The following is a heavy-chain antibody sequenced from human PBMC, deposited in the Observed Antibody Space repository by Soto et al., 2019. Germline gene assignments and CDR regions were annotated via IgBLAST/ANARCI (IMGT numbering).Heavy chain of an antibody. CDR1: GFTFSSQT. D-gene: IGHD5-12*01. CDR3: AKGARDVDC. CDR2: ISSSGST. Sequence: EVQLLESGGGLVQPGGSLRLSCAASGFTFSSQTMSWVRQAPGKGLEWVSVISSSGSTSYTDSVEGRFTISIDSSKNTLYLQLNSLRVEDTAVYYCAKGARDVDCWGQGTLVTVSS. V-gene: IGHV3-23*01. J-gene: IGHJ4*02.